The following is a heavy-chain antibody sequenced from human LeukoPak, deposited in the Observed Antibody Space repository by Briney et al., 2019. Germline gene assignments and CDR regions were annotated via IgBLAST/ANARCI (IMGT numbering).Heavy chain of an antibody. CDR3: ATIDIVVVPAAIPRNWFDP. CDR1: GYTFTGYC. CDR2: INPNSGGT. Sequence: ASVKVSCKASGYTFTGYCMHWVRQAPGQGLEWMGWINPNSGGTNYAQKFQGRVTMTRDTSISTAYMELSRLRSDDTAVYYCATIDIVVVPAAIPRNWFDPWGQGTLVTVSS. J-gene: IGHJ5*02. V-gene: IGHV1-2*02. D-gene: IGHD2-2*02.